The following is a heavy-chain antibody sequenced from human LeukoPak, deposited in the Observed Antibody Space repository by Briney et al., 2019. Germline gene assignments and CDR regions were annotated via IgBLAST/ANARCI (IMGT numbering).Heavy chain of an antibody. CDR1: GDSISSYY. CDR3: ASNGYYSLDY. J-gene: IGHJ4*02. D-gene: IGHD3-22*01. Sequence: SETLSLTCTVSGDSISSYYWSWIRQPPGKGLEWIGYIYYRGSTNYNPSLKSRVTISVDTSKNQFSLKLSSVTAADTAVYYCASNGYYSLDYWGQGTLVTVSS. CDR2: IYYRGST. V-gene: IGHV4-59*01.